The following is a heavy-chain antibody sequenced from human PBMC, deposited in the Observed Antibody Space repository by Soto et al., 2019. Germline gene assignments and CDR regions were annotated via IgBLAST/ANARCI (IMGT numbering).Heavy chain of an antibody. CDR3: ARAGYCSSTSCHTPDRASWFDP. D-gene: IGHD2-2*02. J-gene: IGHJ5*02. CDR2: ISAYNGNT. V-gene: IGHV1-18*01. CDR1: GYTFTSYG. Sequence: RASVKVSCKASGYTFTSYGISWVRQAPGQGLEWMGWISAYNGNTNYAQKLQGRVTMTTDTSTSTAYMELRSLRSDDTAVYYCARAGYCSSTSCHTPDRASWFDPWGQGTLVTVSS.